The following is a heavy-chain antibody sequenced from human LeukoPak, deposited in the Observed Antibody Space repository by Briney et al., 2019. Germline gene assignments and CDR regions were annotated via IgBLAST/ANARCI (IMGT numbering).Heavy chain of an antibody. V-gene: IGHV1-46*03. D-gene: IGHD3-22*01. CDR3: ALPFRYYDSSGYYHDAFDI. CDR1: GYTFTSYY. Sequence: GASVKVSCKASGYTFTSYYMHWVRQAPGQGLEWMGIINPSGGSTSYAQKIQGRVTMTRDTSTSTVYMELSSLRSEDTAVYYCALPFRYYDSSGYYHDAFDIWGQGTMVTVSS. CDR2: INPSGGST. J-gene: IGHJ3*02.